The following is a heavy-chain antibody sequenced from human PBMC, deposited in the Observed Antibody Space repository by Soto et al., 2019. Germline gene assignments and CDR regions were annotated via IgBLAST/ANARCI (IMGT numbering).Heavy chain of an antibody. V-gene: IGHV3-23*01. CDR1: GFTFSNYA. D-gene: IGHD5-18*01. J-gene: IGHJ4*02. CDR3: AKQSSAYNYGFYNYFDY. Sequence: GGSLRLSCAASGFTFSNYAMTWVRQAPGKGLEWVSAISSGGTYTDYADSVKGRFTLSRDNSKNMVYLQMNSLRAEDTAVYHCAKQSSAYNYGFYNYFDYWGQGTLVTVSS. CDR2: ISSGGTYT.